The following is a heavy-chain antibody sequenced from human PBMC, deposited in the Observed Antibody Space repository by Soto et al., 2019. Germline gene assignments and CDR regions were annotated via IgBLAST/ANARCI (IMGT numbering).Heavy chain of an antibody. CDR2: ISYDGSNK. CDR1: GFTFSSYG. D-gene: IGHD2-21*02. CDR3: ANTHDGDCYSCYYYGMDV. J-gene: IGHJ6*02. V-gene: IGHV3-30*18. Sequence: QVQLVESGGGVVQPGRSLRLSCAASGFTFSSYGMHWVRQAPGKGLEWVAVISYDGSNKYYADSVKGRFTISRDNSKNTLYLQMNSLRAEDTAVYYCANTHDGDCYSCYYYGMDVWCQGTTVTVSS.